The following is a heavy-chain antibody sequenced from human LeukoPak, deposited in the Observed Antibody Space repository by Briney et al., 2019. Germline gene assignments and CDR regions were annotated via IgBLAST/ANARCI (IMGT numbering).Heavy chain of an antibody. V-gene: IGHV3-23*01. CDR2: ISGSGGST. CDR3: AKAGGVVVPAAILDDWYFDL. CDR1: GFTFSSYA. Sequence: PGGSLRLTCAASGFTFSSYAMSWVRQAPGKGLEWVSAISGSGGSTYYADSVKGRFTISRDNSKTTLYLQMNSMRAEDTAVYYCAKAGGVVVPAAILDDWYFDLWGHGTLVTVSS. D-gene: IGHD2-2*02. J-gene: IGHJ2*01.